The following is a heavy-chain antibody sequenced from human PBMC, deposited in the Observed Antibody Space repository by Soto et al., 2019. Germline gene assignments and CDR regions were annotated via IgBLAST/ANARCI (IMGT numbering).Heavy chain of an antibody. Sequence: GGSLRLSCAASGFTFSSYAMSWVRQAPGKGLEWVSAISGSGGSTYYADSVKGRFTISRDNSKNTLYLQMNSLRAEDTAVYYCAKDMIRVIGYSSGWPEYFQHWGQGTLVTVSS. CDR1: GFTFSSYA. D-gene: IGHD6-19*01. CDR3: AKDMIRVIGYSSGWPEYFQH. V-gene: IGHV3-23*01. CDR2: ISGSGGST. J-gene: IGHJ1*01.